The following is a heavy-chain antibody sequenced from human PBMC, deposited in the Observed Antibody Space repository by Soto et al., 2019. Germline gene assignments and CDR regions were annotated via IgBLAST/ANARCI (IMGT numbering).Heavy chain of an antibody. Sequence: SETLSLTCAVSGYSISSGYYWGWIRQPPGKGLEWIGSIYHSGSTYYNPSLKSRVTISVDTSKNQFSLKLSSVTAADTAVYYCARGADCGGDCCQDYWGQGTLVTVSS. J-gene: IGHJ4*02. V-gene: IGHV4-38-2*01. CDR1: GYSISSGYY. CDR2: IYHSGST. CDR3: ARGADCGGDCCQDY. D-gene: IGHD2-21*02.